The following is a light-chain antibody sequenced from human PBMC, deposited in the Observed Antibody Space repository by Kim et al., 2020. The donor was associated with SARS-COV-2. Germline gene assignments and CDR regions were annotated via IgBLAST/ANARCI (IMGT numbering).Light chain of an antibody. CDR3: HQYGSSPSP. CDR1: QSVSSSY. Sequence: LSPGERATLSCRASQSVSSSYLAWYQKKPGQAPRLLIYGASSRATGIPDRFSGSGSGTDFTLTINRLEPEDFAVYYCHQYGSSPSPFGQGTKLEI. V-gene: IGKV3-20*01. CDR2: GAS. J-gene: IGKJ2*01.